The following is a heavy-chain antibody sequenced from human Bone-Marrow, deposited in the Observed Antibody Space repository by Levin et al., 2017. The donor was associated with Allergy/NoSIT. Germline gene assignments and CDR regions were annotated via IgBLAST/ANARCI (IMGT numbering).Heavy chain of an antibody. CDR3: VRDSGLYGMDV. CDR2: IWYDGKKK. Sequence: GGSLRLSCEVSGFTYDTYGMHWVRQAPGKGLEWVAVIWYDGKKKYYADVVKGRFTISRDNSKYTLSLQMNDLRAEDTALYYCVRDSGLYGMDVWGQGTTVVVTS. CDR1: GFTYDTYG. J-gene: IGHJ6*02. D-gene: IGHD3-10*01. V-gene: IGHV3-33*01.